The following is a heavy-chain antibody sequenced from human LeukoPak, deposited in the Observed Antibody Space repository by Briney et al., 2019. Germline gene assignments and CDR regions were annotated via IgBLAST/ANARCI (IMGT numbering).Heavy chain of an antibody. J-gene: IGHJ4*02. V-gene: IGHV3-66*01. CDR1: GFTSSGNS. CDR3: AGDGSLGY. CDR2: IYIGGST. Sequence: LLGGSRRSPVQASGFTSSGNSMTWVRKAPGKGLEWVSVIYIGGSTYYADSVKGRFTISRDNSKNTLFLQMNSLRAEDTAVYYCAGDGSLGYWGQGTLVTVSS. D-gene: IGHD6-13*01.